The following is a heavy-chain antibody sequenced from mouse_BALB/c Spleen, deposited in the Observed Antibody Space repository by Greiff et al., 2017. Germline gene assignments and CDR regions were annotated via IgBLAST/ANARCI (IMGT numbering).Heavy chain of an antibody. D-gene: IGHD2-4*01. CDR1: GYTFTSYW. V-gene: IGHV1-7*01. J-gene: IGHJ3*01. CDR3: ARGNYYDYDEFAY. Sequence: VQLQESGAELAKPGASVKMSCKASGYTFTSYWMHWVKQRPGQGLEWIGYINPSTGYTEYNQKFKDKATLTADKSSSTAYMQLSSLTSEDSAVYYCARGNYYDYDEFAYWGQGTLVTVSA. CDR2: INPSTGYT.